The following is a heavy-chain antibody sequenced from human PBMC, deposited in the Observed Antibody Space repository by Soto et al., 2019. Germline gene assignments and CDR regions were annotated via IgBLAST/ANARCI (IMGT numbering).Heavy chain of an antibody. CDR3: ATLPDDFWSGYAGTNAFDI. J-gene: IGHJ3*02. CDR1: GGSISSYY. D-gene: IGHD3-3*01. CDR2: IYYSGST. V-gene: IGHV4-59*01. Sequence: LSLTCTVSGGSISSYYWSWIRQPPGKGLEWIGYIYYSGSTNYNPSLKSRVTISVDTSKNQFSLKLSSVTAADTAVYYCATLPDDFWSGYAGTNAFDIWGQGTMVTVSS.